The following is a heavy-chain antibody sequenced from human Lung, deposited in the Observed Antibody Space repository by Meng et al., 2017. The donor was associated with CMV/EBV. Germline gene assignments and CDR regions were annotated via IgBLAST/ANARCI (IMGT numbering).Heavy chain of an antibody. V-gene: IGHV3-43D*03. J-gene: IGHJ6*02. CDR1: GFTFDDYA. CDR2: ISWDGGST. CDR3: AKYYYGLDV. Sequence: GGSLRLSCAASGFTFDDYAMHWVRQAPGKGLEWVSLISWDGGSTYYADFVKGRFTISRDNSKSSLYLQMNGLRAEDTALYHCAKYYYGLDVWGQGTTVTVSS.